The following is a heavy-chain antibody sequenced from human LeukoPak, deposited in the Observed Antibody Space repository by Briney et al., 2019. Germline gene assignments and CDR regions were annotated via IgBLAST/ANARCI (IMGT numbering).Heavy chain of an antibody. J-gene: IGHJ4*02. V-gene: IGHV4-4*07. CDR1: GGSISSYY. CDR2: IYTSGST. D-gene: IGHD4-17*01. CDR3: ARDIYGDYSDY. Sequence: SETLSLTCTVSGGSISSYYWSWIRQPAGKGLVWIGRIYTSGSTNYNPSLKSRVTMSVDTSKNQFSLKLSSVTAADTAVYYCARDIYGDYSDYWGQGTLVTVSS.